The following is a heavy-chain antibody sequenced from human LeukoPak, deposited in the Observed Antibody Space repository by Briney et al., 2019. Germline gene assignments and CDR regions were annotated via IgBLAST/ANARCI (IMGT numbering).Heavy chain of an antibody. CDR2: IWYDGTKK. CDR1: GFTFSSYG. J-gene: IGHJ4*02. Sequence: GGSLRLSCAASGFTFSSYGFHWVRQAPGKRQEWVAVIWYDGTKKYYADSVEGRFTVSRDDSKNTLYLELNNLKAEDTAVYYCARDPSTTFYFDYWGQGTLVTVSS. D-gene: IGHD1-1*01. CDR3: ARDPSTTFYFDY. V-gene: IGHV3-33*01.